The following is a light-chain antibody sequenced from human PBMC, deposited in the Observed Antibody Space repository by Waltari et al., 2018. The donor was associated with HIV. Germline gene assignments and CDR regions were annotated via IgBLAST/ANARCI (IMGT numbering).Light chain of an antibody. V-gene: IGLV1-44*01. J-gene: IGLJ1*01. CDR2: RSR. Sequence: QYVLPQPPSASGTPGRRVPIACSGSSANTGSNNGNRYRQFPGTAPKLLIYRSRERPSGVPDRFSGSESGTSGSLAINGLQSEDDAHYYCAAWDDSLNAYVFGTGTKVTVL. CDR1: SANTGSNN. CDR3: AAWDDSLNAYV.